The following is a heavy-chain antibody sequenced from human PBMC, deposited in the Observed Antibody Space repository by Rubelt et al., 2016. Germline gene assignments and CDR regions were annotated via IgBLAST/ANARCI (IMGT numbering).Heavy chain of an antibody. V-gene: IGHV1-3*01. CDR3: AGGNGGNFDP. J-gene: IGHJ5*02. D-gene: IGHD4-23*01. Sequence: QVQLVQSGPEVKKPGASVKVSCKASGYTFTSYGMHWVRQAPGQRLEWMGWINADNGKTKYSKKFKGRVTITRETAARRACLGLSRLGSEDTAVYYCAGGNGGNFDPWGQGTLVTVSS. CDR2: INADNGKT. CDR1: GYTFTSYG.